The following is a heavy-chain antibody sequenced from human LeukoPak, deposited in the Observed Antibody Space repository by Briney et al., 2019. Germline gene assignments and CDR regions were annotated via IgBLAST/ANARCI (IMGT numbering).Heavy chain of an antibody. CDR2: IYSGGTT. Sequence: GGSLRLSCAASGLTVSSNYMIWVRQAPGKGLEWVSVIYSGGTTYYADSVKGRFAISRDNAKNSLYLQMNSLRAEDTAVYYCARYQLPYSDAFDIWGQGTMVTVSS. D-gene: IGHD2-2*02. V-gene: IGHV3-53*01. CDR3: ARYQLPYSDAFDI. J-gene: IGHJ3*02. CDR1: GLTVSSNY.